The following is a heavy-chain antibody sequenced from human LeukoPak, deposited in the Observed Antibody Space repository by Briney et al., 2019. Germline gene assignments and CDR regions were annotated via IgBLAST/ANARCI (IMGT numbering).Heavy chain of an antibody. CDR3: ARGRLGGSGSYYNVLDY. D-gene: IGHD3-10*01. Sequence: SETLSLTCTVSGGSISSYYWSWIRKPPGKGLEWIGYISYSGSTNYNPSLKSRVTISVDTSRNQFSLKLSSVTAADTAVYYCARGRLGGSGSYYNVLDYWGQGTLVTVSS. V-gene: IGHV4-59*01. CDR2: ISYSGST. CDR1: GGSISSYY. J-gene: IGHJ4*02.